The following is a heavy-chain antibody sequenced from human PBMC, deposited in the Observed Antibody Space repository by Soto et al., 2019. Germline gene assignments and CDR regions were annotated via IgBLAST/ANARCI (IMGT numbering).Heavy chain of an antibody. Sequence: GGSLRLSCAASGFTFRDHYMSWIRQVPGKGLQWIALITKSGDNIKYADSVKGRFTISRDNAKDSLYLHMNSLRVEDTAVYFFARGPDFGAWIDFFDYWGQGALVTVSS. CDR3: ARGPDFGAWIDFFDY. CDR2: ITKSGDNI. V-gene: IGHV3-11*01. D-gene: IGHD4-17*01. J-gene: IGHJ4*02. CDR1: GFTFRDHY.